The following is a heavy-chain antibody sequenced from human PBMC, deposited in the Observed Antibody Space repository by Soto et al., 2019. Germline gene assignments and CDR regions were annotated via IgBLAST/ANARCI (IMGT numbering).Heavy chain of an antibody. D-gene: IGHD4-17*01. Sequence: QVQLQESGPGLVKPSETLSLTCTVSGGSISTDTYYWSWIRQPPGKGLEWIVYMFYSGRTSYNPSLKSRVSISVDTSKNQFSLRLSSVTAADTAVYYCARGPTMTTDYWGQGTLVTVSS. J-gene: IGHJ4*02. CDR2: MFYSGRT. V-gene: IGHV4-30-4*01. CDR1: GGSISTDTYY. CDR3: ARGPTMTTDY.